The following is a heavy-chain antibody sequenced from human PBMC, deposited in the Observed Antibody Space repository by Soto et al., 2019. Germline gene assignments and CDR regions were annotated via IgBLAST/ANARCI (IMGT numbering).Heavy chain of an antibody. CDR3: XXXFXXXXXXSEYGF. CDR1: GFTFSSSG. CDR2: ISYDGGNK. J-gene: IGHJ4*02. D-gene: IGHD6-6*01. V-gene: IGHV3-30*03. Sequence: QVQLVESGGGVVQPGRSLRLSCAASGFTFSSSGIXXXXXXXXXXXXXVAVISYDGGNKYYVDSVKGRFTISRDNSKXXXXXXXXXXXXXXXXXXXXXXXFXXXXXXSEYGFWGQGTLVTVSS.